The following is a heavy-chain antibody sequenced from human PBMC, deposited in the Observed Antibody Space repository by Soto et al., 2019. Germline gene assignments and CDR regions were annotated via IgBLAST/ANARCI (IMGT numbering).Heavy chain of an antibody. Sequence: PGGSLRLSCASSVFTFSSYAMSCVRHAPGKWLEWVSAISGSGGSTYYADSVKGRFTISRDNSKNTLYLQMNSLRAEDTAVYYCAKDGGAYCGGDCYFYNWFEPWGQGTLVIVS. CDR2: ISGSGGST. CDR1: VFTFSSYA. J-gene: IGHJ5*02. CDR3: AKDGGAYCGGDCYFYNWFEP. D-gene: IGHD2-21*02. V-gene: IGHV3-23*01.